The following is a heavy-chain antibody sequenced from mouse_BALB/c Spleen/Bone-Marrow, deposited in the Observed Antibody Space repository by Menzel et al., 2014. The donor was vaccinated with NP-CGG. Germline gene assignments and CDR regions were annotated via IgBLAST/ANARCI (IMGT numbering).Heavy chain of an antibody. Sequence: VQLQESGAELARPGASVKLSCKASGYTFTSYWMQWVKQRPGRGLEWIGAIYPGDGDTRYTQKFKGKATLTADKSSSTAYMQLSSLASEDSAVYYCARGYPSDYWGQGTTLTVSS. CDR1: GYTFTSYW. J-gene: IGHJ2*01. D-gene: IGHD3-2*02. V-gene: IGHV1-87*01. CDR2: IYPGDGDT. CDR3: ARGYPSDY.